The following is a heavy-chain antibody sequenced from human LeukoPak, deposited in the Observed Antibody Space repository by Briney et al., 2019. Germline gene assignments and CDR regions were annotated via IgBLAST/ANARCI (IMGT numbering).Heavy chain of an antibody. D-gene: IGHD1-26*01. V-gene: IGHV1-69*13. CDR2: IIPIFGTA. J-gene: IGHJ6*02. Sequence: ASVKVSCTASGGTFSSYAISWVRQAPGQGLEWMGGIIPIFGTANYAQKFQGRVTITADESTSTAYMELSSLRSEDTAVYYCARDRSGSYSGDNYYYYGMDVWGQGTTVTVSS. CDR3: ARDRSGSYSGDNYYYYGMDV. CDR1: GGTFSSYA.